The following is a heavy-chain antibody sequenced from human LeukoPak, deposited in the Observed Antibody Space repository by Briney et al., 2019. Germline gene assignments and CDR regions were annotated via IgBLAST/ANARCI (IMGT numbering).Heavy chain of an antibody. D-gene: IGHD6-13*01. V-gene: IGHV3-48*01. CDR2: ISRSFTPI. J-gene: IGHJ4*02. CDR3: ARDMSVTGADDY. Sequence: GGSLRLSCAASGFSFSDYSMTWVRQAPGKGLEWVSYISRSFTPIYYAESVKGRFTISRDNAKNSLYLQMNSLRVEDTAVYYCARDMSVTGADDYWGQGTLVTVSS. CDR1: GFSFSDYS.